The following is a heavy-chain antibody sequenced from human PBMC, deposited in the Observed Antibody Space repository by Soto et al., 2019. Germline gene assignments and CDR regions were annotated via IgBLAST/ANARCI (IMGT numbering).Heavy chain of an antibody. Sequence: PSETLSLTCTVSGGSFKSGSYSWSWIRQPPGKGLEWIGYVYHTVRTSYNPSLKSRVSISMDTSKNQFSLNLDSVTAADTAVYFCARDFAYSECWGEGTLVTVSS. CDR3: ARDFAYSEC. CDR2: VYHTVRT. CDR1: GGSFKSGSYS. J-gene: IGHJ4*02. V-gene: IGHV4-61*01. D-gene: IGHD3-3*01.